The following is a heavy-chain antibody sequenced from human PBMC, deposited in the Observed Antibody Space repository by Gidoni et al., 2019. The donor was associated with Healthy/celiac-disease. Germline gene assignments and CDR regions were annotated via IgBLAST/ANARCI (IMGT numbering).Heavy chain of an antibody. D-gene: IGHD6-13*01. CDR2: ILPIFGTA. V-gene: IGHV1-69*01. CDR3: ARDAGGWPLLVLDY. CDR1: GGTFSSYA. J-gene: IGHJ4*02. Sequence: QVQLVQSGAEVKKPGSSVKVSCKASGGTFSSYAISWVRQAPGQGLEWMGGILPIFGTANNAQKFQGRVTITADESMSTAYIELSSLGSEDTAVYYCARDAGGWPLLVLDYWGQGTLVTVSS.